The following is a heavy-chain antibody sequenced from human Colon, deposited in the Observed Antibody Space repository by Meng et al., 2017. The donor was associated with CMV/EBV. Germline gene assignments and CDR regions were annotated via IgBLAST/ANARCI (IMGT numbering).Heavy chain of an antibody. J-gene: IGHJ4*02. CDR3: AKGTTLTTLDY. D-gene: IGHD4-11*01. CDR1: GFTFSTYA. Sequence: GGSLRLSCAASGFTFSTYAMTWVRQAPGKGLEWVSGISGSGRSTYDADSVKGRFTISRDNSKNTLYPQMSSLRAEDTAVYYCAKGTTLTTLDYWGQGTLVTVSS. CDR2: ISGSGRST. V-gene: IGHV3-23*01.